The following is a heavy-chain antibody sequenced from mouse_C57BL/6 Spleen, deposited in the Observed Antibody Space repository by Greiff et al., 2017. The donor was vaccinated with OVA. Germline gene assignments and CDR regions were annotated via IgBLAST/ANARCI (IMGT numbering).Heavy chain of an antibody. CDR2: IDPSDSYT. Sequence: QVQLQQPGAELVRPGTSVKLSCKASGYTFTSYWMHWVKQRPGQGLEWIGVIDPSDSYTNYNQKFKGKATLTVDTSSSTAYMQLSSLTSEDSAVYYSAREGVTTLYYYAMDYWGQGTSVTVSS. CDR3: AREGVTTLYYYAMDY. V-gene: IGHV1-59*01. CDR1: GYTFTSYW. J-gene: IGHJ4*01. D-gene: IGHD2-1*01.